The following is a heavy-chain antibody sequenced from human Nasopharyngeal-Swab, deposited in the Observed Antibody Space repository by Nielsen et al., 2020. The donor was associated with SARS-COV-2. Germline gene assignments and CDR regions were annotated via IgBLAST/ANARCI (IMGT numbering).Heavy chain of an antibody. V-gene: IGHV3-21*01. CDR1: AFTFSSYS. D-gene: IGHD2-15*01. CDR3: ARARNYVVVVAASQDNYYYYGMDV. CDR2: ISSSSSYI. J-gene: IGHJ6*02. Sequence: GESLKISCAASAFTFSSYSMNWVRQAPGKGLEWVSSISSSSSYIYYADSVTGRFSISRDNAKNSMYLQMNSLRAADTAVYYCARARNYVVVVAASQDNYYYYGMDVWGQGTTVTVSS.